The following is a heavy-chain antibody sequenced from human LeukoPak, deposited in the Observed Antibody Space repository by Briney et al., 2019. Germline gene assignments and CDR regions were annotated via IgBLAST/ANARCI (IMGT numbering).Heavy chain of an antibody. CDR2: INHSGST. J-gene: IGHJ6*02. CDR1: GGSFSGYY. V-gene: IGHV4-34*01. CDR3: GTLFGVVSMDV. D-gene: IGHD3-3*01. Sequence: SETPSLTCAVYGGSFSGYYWSWIRQPPGKGLEWIGEINHSGSTNYNPSLKSRVTISVDTSKNQFSLKLSSVTAADTAVYYCGTLFGVVSMDVWGQGTTVTVSS.